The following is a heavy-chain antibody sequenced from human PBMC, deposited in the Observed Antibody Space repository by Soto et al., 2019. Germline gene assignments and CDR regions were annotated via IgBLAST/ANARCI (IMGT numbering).Heavy chain of an antibody. V-gene: IGHV3-30-3*01. CDR2: ISYDGSNK. CDR3: AREQRYSSSSRGFDY. Sequence: GGSLRLSCAASGFTFSSYAMHWVRQAPGKGLEWVAVISYDGSNKYYADSVKGRFTISRDTSRKTVFLQMNSLRAEDTALYYCAREQRYSSSSRGFDYWGQGTPVTVSS. D-gene: IGHD4-4*01. J-gene: IGHJ4*02. CDR1: GFTFSSYA.